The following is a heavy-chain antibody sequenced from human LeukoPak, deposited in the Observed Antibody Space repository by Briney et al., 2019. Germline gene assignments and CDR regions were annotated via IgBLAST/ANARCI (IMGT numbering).Heavy chain of an antibody. J-gene: IGHJ6*02. CDR1: GYSFTSYW. CDR3: ARLLHSSSGRDYYYGMDV. D-gene: IGHD6-6*01. CDR2: IDPSDSYT. Sequence: GESLKISCKGSGYSFTSYWISWVRQMPGKGLEWMGRIDPSDSYTNYSPSFQGHVTISADKSISTAYLQWSSLKASDTAMYYCARLLHSSSGRDYYYGMDVWGQGTTVTVSS. V-gene: IGHV5-10-1*01.